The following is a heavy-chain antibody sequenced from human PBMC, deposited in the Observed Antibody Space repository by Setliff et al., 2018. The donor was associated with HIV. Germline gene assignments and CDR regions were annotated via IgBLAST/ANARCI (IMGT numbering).Heavy chain of an antibody. CDR1: GGSFSTYA. V-gene: IGHV1-69*06. J-gene: IGHJ4*02. D-gene: IGHD3-10*01. CDR2: IIPLFETP. CDR3: VRGGVRGTEYVYLDF. Sequence: ASVKVSCKSSGGSFSTYAINWVRQAPGQGLEWMGNIIPLFETPDAAPRFRGRVTTTADTSTSTAYMGLSSLTYDDTAVYYCVRGGVRGTEYVYLDFWGQGTLVTVSS.